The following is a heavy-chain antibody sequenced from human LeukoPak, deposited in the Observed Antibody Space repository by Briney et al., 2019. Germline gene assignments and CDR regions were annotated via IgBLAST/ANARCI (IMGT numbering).Heavy chain of an antibody. CDR3: AKEVPYGDYGFDS. V-gene: IGHV3-30*04. CDR2: ISYDGSNK. D-gene: IGHD4-17*01. CDR1: GFTFSSYA. J-gene: IGHJ4*02. Sequence: GRSLRLSCAASGFTFSSYAMHWVRQAPGKGLEWVAVISYDGSNKYYADSVKGRFTISRDSAKNSLYLEMNNLRAEDTALYYCAKEVPYGDYGFDSWGQGTLVIVSS.